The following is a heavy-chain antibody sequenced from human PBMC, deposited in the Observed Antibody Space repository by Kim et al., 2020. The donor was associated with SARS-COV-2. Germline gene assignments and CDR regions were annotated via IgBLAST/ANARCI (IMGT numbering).Heavy chain of an antibody. Sequence: SVKGRFSISRDNAKNPLYLQMNSLRAEDTAVYYCATDLGSYCGGDCLDSWGQGTRVTVSS. D-gene: IGHD2-21*01. V-gene: IGHV3-11*01. CDR3: ATDLGSYCGGDCLDS. J-gene: IGHJ4*02.